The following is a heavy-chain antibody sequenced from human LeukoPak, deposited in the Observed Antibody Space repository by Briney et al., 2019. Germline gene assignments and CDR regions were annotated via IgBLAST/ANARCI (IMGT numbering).Heavy chain of an antibody. Sequence: PSQTLSLTCVISGDSVSSNSAAWNWIRQSPSRGLEWLGRTYYRSKWYNDHAVSVKSRITINPDTSKNQFSLQLNSVTPEDTAVYYCARGRGGSSWYGPYYMDVWGKGTTVTIPS. D-gene: IGHD6-13*01. J-gene: IGHJ6*03. CDR1: GDSVSSNSAA. CDR2: TYYRSKWYN. V-gene: IGHV6-1*01. CDR3: ARGRGGSSWYGPYYMDV.